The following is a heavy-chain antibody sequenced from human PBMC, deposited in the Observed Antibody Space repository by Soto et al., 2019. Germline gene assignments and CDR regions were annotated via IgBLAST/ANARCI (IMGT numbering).Heavy chain of an antibody. CDR2: IIPIFGTA. V-gene: IGHV1-69*13. J-gene: IGHJ5*02. Sequence: VASVKVSCKASGGTFSSYAISWVRQAPGQGLEWMGGIIPIFGTANYAQKFQGRVTITADESTSTAYMELSSLRSEDTAVYYCANLQADSSSSGPGWFDPWDQGTLVTVSS. CDR1: GGTFSSYA. D-gene: IGHD6-6*01. CDR3: ANLQADSSSSGPGWFDP.